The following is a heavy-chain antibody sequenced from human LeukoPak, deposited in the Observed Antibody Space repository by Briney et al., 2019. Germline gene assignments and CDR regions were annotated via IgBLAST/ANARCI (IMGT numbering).Heavy chain of an antibody. CDR1: GLTFSSYG. V-gene: IGHV3-30*18. CDR2: TSYDGIDT. Sequence: PGGSLRLSCATSGLTFSSYGMHWVRQAPGKGLEWVAVTSYDGIDTYYADSVKGRFTISRDNSKNTLYLQINSLRAEDTAVYYCAKDRWIRRISLAGQNYWGQGTLVTVSS. CDR3: AKDRWIRRISLAGQNY. D-gene: IGHD6-19*01. J-gene: IGHJ4*02.